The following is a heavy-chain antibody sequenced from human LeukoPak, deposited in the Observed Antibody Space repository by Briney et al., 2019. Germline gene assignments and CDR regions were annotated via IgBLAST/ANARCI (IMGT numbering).Heavy chain of an antibody. J-gene: IGHJ3*02. CDR1: GLSLSPSGMG. D-gene: IGHD6-13*01. CDR3: ARSIAAHNVFDI. Sequence: SGATLVNPTQTFTLTCTFSGLSLSPSGMGVSWIRQPSGKPLERLARIDWDDDKYYSTSLKTRLTISKDTSKNQVVLTMTNMDPVDTATYYCARSIAAHNVFDIWGQGTMVTVSS. CDR2: IDWDDDK. V-gene: IGHV2-70*11.